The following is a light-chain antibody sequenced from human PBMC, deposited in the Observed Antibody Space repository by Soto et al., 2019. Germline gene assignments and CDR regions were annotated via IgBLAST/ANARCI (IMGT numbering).Light chain of an antibody. Sequence: DIQLTQSPPTLSASVGDRVTITCRASQSIRYYLAWYQQMPGKAPKLLIYGDSSLQSGVPSRFSGSGSGTEFTLPIISLQPDDFATYFCQHHNSYSQTFGQGTKVEIK. CDR1: QSIRYY. CDR3: QHHNSYSQT. CDR2: GDS. J-gene: IGKJ1*01. V-gene: IGKV1-5*01.